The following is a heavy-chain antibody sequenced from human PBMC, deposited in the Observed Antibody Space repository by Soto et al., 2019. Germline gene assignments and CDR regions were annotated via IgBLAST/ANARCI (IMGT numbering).Heavy chain of an antibody. CDR2: ATNKGHSHTT. J-gene: IGHJ4*02. CDR1: GFTFSDHH. Sequence: PGGSLRLSCAASGFTFSDHHMDWVRQAPGKGLEWVGRATNKGHSHTTGYAAPVKGRFTISRDDSKNSLSLQMNSLKTEDTAVYFCARLMGTSFDLWGQGTLVTVSS. V-gene: IGHV3-72*01. CDR3: ARLMGTSFDL. D-gene: IGHD2-8*01.